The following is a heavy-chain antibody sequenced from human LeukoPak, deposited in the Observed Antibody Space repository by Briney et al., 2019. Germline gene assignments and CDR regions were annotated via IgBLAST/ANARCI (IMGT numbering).Heavy chain of an antibody. CDR1: GYSISSGYY. D-gene: IGHD6-19*01. CDR2: IYHSGST. Sequence: SETLSLTCTVSGYSISSGYYWGWIRQPPGKGLEWIGSIYHSGSTYYNPSLKSQVTISVDTSKNQFSLKLSSVTAADTAVYYCARQGWLVGDYWGQGTLVTVSS. CDR3: ARQGWLVGDY. V-gene: IGHV4-38-2*02. J-gene: IGHJ4*02.